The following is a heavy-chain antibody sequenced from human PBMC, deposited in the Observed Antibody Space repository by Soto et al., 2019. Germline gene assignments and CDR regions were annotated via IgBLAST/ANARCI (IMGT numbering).Heavy chain of an antibody. CDR2: VYHSGST. CDR3: ARGPPVVVTAPNPLDY. J-gene: IGHJ4*02. CDR1: GGSVSSGNFY. V-gene: IGHV4-61*01. D-gene: IGHD2-2*01. Sequence: SETLSLTCTVSGGSVSSGNFYWSWIRQPPGKGLEWIGYVYHSGSTNYNPSLESRVTISLDTSKNQFSLKLSSVTAADTAVYYCARGPPVVVTAPNPLDYWGQGTLVTVSS.